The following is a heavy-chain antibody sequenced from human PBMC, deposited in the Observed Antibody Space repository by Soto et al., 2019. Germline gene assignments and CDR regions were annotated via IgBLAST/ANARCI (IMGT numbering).Heavy chain of an antibody. CDR3: ARVGATKHHFDY. J-gene: IGHJ4*02. V-gene: IGHV4-30-4*01. Sequence: QVQLQESGPGLVKPSQTLSLTCTVSGGSISSGDYYWSWIRQPPGKGLEWIGYIYYSGSTYYNPSLTSRXXIXVXXSKNQFSLKLSSVTAADTAVYYCARVGATKHHFDYWGQGTLVTVSS. CDR1: GGSISSGDYY. CDR2: IYYSGST. D-gene: IGHD1-26*01.